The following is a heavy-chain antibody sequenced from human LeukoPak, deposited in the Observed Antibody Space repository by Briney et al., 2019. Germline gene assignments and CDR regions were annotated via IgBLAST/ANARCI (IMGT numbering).Heavy chain of an antibody. V-gene: IGHV4-59*01. CDR1: GGSISSYY. J-gene: IGHJ4*02. CDR2: IYYSGST. D-gene: IGHD5-12*01. Sequence: PSETLSLTCTVSGGSISSYYWSWIRQPPGKGLEWVGYIYYSGSTNYNPSLKSRVTISVDTSKNPFSLKLSSVTAADTAVYYCARDEGGYGFDYWGQGTLVTVSS. CDR3: ARDEGGYGFDY.